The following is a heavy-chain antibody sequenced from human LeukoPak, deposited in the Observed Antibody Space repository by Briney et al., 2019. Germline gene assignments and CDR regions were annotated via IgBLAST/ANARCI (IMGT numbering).Heavy chain of an antibody. CDR1: GFTFSSYA. CDR2: ISYDGSNK. V-gene: IGHV3-30-3*01. Sequence: PGGSLRLSCAASGFTFSSYAMHWVRQAPGKGLEWVAVISYDGSNKYYADSVKGRFTISRDNSKNTLYLQMNSLRAEDTAVYYCASGILIMITFGGVNYWGQGTLVTVSS. J-gene: IGHJ4*02. D-gene: IGHD3-16*01. CDR3: ASGILIMITFGGVNY.